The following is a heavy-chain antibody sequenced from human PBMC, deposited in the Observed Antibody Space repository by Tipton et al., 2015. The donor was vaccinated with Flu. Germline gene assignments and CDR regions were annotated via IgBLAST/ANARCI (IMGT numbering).Heavy chain of an antibody. V-gene: IGHV4-4*07. Sequence: TLSLTCTVSGGSITNYYWNWIRQPAGEGLEWIGRVHTTGSTNYNRSLKSRVTMSVDMSKNQFSLNLSSVTAADTAVYYCASSPPYDSSGYSPLYFDYWGQGTLVTVSS. CDR2: VHTTGST. J-gene: IGHJ4*02. D-gene: IGHD3-22*01. CDR1: GGSITNYY. CDR3: ASSPPYDSSGYSPLYFDY.